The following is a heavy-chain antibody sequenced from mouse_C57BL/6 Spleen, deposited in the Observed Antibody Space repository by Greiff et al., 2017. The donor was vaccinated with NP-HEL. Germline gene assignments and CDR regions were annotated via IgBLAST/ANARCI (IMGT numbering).Heavy chain of an antibody. CDR3: ARDPGTRAWFAY. J-gene: IGHJ3*01. CDR2: ISYDGSN. CDR1: GYSITSGYY. D-gene: IGHD4-1*01. V-gene: IGHV3-6*01. Sequence: EVKLMESGPGLVKPSQSLSLTCSVTGYSITSGYYWNWIRQFPGNKLEWMGYISYDGSNNYNPSLKNRISITRDTSKNQFFLKLNSVTTEDTATYYCARDPGTRAWFAYWGQGTLVTVSA.